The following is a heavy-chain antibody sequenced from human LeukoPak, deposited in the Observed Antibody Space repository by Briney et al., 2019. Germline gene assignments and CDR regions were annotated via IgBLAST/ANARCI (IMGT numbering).Heavy chain of an antibody. CDR3: ARGGGPARRYSDWLLYLDF. CDR2: ISGYKGNT. D-gene: IGHD3-9*01. Sequence: ASVKVSCKTSGFTFTRYGIIWVRQAPGQGLAWVGWISGYKGNTNYALSLKGRVTNTAVTSTTTVYMEVMSLRSDDAAVYYCARGGGPARRYSDWLLYLDFWGQGALITVSS. CDR1: GFTFTRYG. J-gene: IGHJ4*02. V-gene: IGHV1-18*01.